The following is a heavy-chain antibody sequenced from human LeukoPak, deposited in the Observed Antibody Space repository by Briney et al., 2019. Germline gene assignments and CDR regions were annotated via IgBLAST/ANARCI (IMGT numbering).Heavy chain of an antibody. V-gene: IGHV1-2*02. J-gene: IGHJ4*02. CDR1: GYSFSGYY. CDR2: IDPKRDPKRGGT. D-gene: IGHD4-23*01. CDR3: ARGTNGGNTIDY. Sequence: ASVKVSCKASGYSFSGYYLHWVRQAPGQGLEWMGWIDPKRDPKRGGTNYAQKFLGRVTMTRDTSISTAYMELSSMTSDDTAVYFCARGTNGGNTIDYWGQGTLATVSS.